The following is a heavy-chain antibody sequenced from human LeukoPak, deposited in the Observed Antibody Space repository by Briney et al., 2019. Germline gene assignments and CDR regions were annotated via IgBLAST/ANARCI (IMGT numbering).Heavy chain of an antibody. CDR2: IRYDGSNK. V-gene: IGHV3-30*02. CDR3: AKDVMRVRGVPYYFDY. Sequence: GGSLRLSCAASGFTFSSYGMHWVRQAPGKGLEWVAFIRYDGSNKYYADSVKGRFTISRDNSKNTLYLQMNSLRAEDTAVYYCAKDVMRVRGVPYYFDYWGQGTLVTVSS. D-gene: IGHD3-10*01. J-gene: IGHJ4*02. CDR1: GFTFSSYG.